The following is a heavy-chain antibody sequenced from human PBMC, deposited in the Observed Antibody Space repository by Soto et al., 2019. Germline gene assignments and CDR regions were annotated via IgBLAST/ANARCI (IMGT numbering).Heavy chain of an antibody. D-gene: IGHD4-17*01. Sequence: PXEXQLISHTTSGYXFASYWLVWVRQIPGKGLEWMGIIYPGDSDTRYSPSFQGQVTIPADKSVRNAYLQWSSTQASDTAMSYCARHGLYGEDPYDFDHWGQGILATVS. CDR3: ARHGLYGEDPYDFDH. V-gene: IGHV5-51*01. J-gene: IGHJ4*02. CDR1: GYXFASYW. CDR2: IYPGDSDT.